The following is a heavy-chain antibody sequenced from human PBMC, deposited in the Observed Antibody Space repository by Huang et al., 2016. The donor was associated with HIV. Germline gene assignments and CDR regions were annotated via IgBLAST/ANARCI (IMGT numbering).Heavy chain of an antibody. CDR2: TTGSGGST. D-gene: IGHD3-22*01. V-gene: IGHV3-23*01. J-gene: IGHJ3*02. CDR1: GFTFGSYA. CDR3: AKHLGGRRGFTFIVLFGAFDM. Sequence: EVQLLESGGGLAQPGGSLRLSCTASGFTFGSYALNWVRQGPGKGLGVVSGTTGSGGSTYYANSVKGRFTISRYNSKNTLYLQMNSMRAEDTALYYCAKHLGGRRGFTFIVLFGAFDMWGQGTMVTVSS.